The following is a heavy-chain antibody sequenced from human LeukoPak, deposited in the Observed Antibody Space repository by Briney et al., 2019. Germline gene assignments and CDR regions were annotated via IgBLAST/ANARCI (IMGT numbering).Heavy chain of an antibody. Sequence: PSETLSLTCAVYGGFFSGYYWSWIRQPPGKGLEWIGEINHSGSTNYNPSLKSRVTILVDTSKNQFSLKLSSVTAADTAVYYCARGPDGDVLMVYATFDYWGQGTLVTVSS. J-gene: IGHJ4*02. V-gene: IGHV4-34*01. CDR3: ARGPDGDVLMVYATFDY. D-gene: IGHD2-8*01. CDR2: INHSGST. CDR1: GGFFSGYY.